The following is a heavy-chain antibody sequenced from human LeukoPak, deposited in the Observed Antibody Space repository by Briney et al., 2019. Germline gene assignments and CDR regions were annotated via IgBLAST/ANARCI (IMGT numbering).Heavy chain of an antibody. Sequence: GGSLRLSCAASGFTFSSYSMNWVRQAPGKGLEWVSSISSSSSYIYYADSVKGRFTISRENAKNSLYLQMNSLRAEDTAVYYCARDEVGAYDAFDIWGQGTMVTVSS. CDR2: ISSSSSYI. V-gene: IGHV3-21*01. D-gene: IGHD1-26*01. CDR3: ARDEVGAYDAFDI. CDR1: GFTFSSYS. J-gene: IGHJ3*02.